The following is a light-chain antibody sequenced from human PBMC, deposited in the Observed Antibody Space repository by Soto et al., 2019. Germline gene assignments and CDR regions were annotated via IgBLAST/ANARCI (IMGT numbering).Light chain of an antibody. CDR2: GVS. Sequence: EIVLTQSPGTLSLSPGERATLSCRASQSVSSSYLAWYQQKPGQAPRLLIYGVSSRATGIPVRFSGSGSGTDFTLTISRLEPEDFAVYYCLHYVNSPRITFGQGTRLEIK. J-gene: IGKJ5*01. CDR1: QSVSSSY. V-gene: IGKV3-20*01. CDR3: LHYVNSPRIT.